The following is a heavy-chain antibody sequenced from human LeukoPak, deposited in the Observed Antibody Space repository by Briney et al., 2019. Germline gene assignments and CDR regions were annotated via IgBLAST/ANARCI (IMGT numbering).Heavy chain of an antibody. CDR3: TILYGGEAYNWFDP. J-gene: IGHJ5*02. D-gene: IGHD2-21*01. V-gene: IGHV3-72*01. CDR2: IKNKANSYTT. CDR1: GFTFSNYY. Sequence: GGSLRLSCAASGFTFSNYYMDWVRQAPGKGLDWVGRIKNKANSYTTQYAASVKGRFTISRDDSQNSLYLQMDSLKTEDTAVYYCTILYGGEAYNWFDPWGQGTLVTVSS.